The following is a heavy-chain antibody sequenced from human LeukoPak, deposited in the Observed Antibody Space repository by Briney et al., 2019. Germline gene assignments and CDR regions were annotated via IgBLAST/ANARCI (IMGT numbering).Heavy chain of an antibody. CDR2: ISSSSSYI. CDR3: AKMRPIAARNFDY. Sequence: AGGSLRLSCAASGFTFSSYSMNWVRQAPGKGLEWVSSISSSSSYIYYADSVKGRFTISRDNAKNSLYLQMNSLRAEDTAVYYCAKMRPIAARNFDYWGQGTLVTVSS. D-gene: IGHD6-6*01. V-gene: IGHV3-21*01. J-gene: IGHJ4*02. CDR1: GFTFSSYS.